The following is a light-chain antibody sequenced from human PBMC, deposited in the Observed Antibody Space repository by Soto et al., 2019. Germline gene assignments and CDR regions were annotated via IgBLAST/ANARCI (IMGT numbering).Light chain of an antibody. J-gene: IGKJ1*01. CDR3: QQYASFSPA. Sequence: DVHITQSPSTLSASAADRVTITCRASQSINNYLAWYQLRPGKAPRLLIYYASTLDRGVPSGFSGSGSGTEFTLTISSLQPDDFATYYCQQYASFSPAFGQGTKVDIK. V-gene: IGKV1-5*01. CDR1: QSINNY. CDR2: YAS.